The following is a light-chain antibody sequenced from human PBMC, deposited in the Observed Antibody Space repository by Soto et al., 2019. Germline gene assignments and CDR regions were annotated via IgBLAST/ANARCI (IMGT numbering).Light chain of an antibody. V-gene: IGKV3D-20*02. CDR3: QQRSNWLLT. CDR1: QTVRNNY. Sequence: EFVLTQSPGTLSLSPGERATLSCRASQTVRNNYLAWYQHKPGQTPRLLIYDTSARATGVPARFSGSGSGTDFTLTISSLEPEDFAVYYCQQRSNWLLTFGGGTKVDIK. J-gene: IGKJ4*01. CDR2: DTS.